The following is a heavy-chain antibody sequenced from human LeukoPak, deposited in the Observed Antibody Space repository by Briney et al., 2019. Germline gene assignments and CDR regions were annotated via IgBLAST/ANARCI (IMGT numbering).Heavy chain of an antibody. CDR1: RGTFSSYA. V-gene: IGHV1-69*06. D-gene: IGHD5-18*01. CDR2: IIPIFGTA. J-gene: IGHJ5*02. Sequence: SVKVSCKASRGTFSSYAISWVRQAPGQGLEWMGGIIPIFGTANYAQKFQGRVTITPDKSTSTAYMELSSLRSEDTAVYYCASSKLGYSYGPGSNWFDPWGQGTLVTVSS. CDR3: ASSKLGYSYGPGSNWFDP.